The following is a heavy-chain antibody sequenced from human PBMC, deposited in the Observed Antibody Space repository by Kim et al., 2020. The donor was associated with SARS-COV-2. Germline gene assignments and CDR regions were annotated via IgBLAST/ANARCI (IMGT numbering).Heavy chain of an antibody. CDR2: IWYDGSNK. CDR1: GFTFSSYG. CDR3: ARDLTRIAAAGIVDY. Sequence: GGSLRLSCAASGFTFSSYGMHWVRQAPGKGLEWVAVIWYDGSNKYYADSVKGRFTISRDNSKNTLYLQMNSLRAEETAVYYCARDLTRIAAAGIVDYWGQGTLVTVSS. D-gene: IGHD6-13*01. V-gene: IGHV3-33*01. J-gene: IGHJ4*02.